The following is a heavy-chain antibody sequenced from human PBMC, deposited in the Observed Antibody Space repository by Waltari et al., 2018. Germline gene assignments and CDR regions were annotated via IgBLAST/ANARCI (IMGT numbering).Heavy chain of an antibody. V-gene: IGHV4-34*01. J-gene: IGHJ4*02. Sequence: QVQLQQWGAGLLKPSETLSLTCAVSGGSFSGYYWSWIRQPPGKGLEWIGEINHSGSTNYNPSRKSRVTISVDTSKNQFSLKLSSVTAADTAVYYSAVPPRRGSSWYYFDYWGQGTLVTVSS. CDR1: GGSFSGYY. CDR2: INHSGST. D-gene: IGHD6-13*01. CDR3: AVPPRRGSSWYYFDY.